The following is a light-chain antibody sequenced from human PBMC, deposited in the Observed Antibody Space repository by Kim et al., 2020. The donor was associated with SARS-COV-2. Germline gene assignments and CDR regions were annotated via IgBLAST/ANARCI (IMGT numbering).Light chain of an antibody. CDR1: SLRSYY. CDR2: GKN. CDR3: NSRDSSGNV. Sequence: SSELTQDPAVSVALGQTVRITCQGDSLRSYYASWYQQKPGQAPVLVIYGKNNRPSGIPDRFSGSSSGNTASLTITGAQAEDEADYYCNSRDSSGNVFGTGTKLNVL. V-gene: IGLV3-19*01. J-gene: IGLJ1*01.